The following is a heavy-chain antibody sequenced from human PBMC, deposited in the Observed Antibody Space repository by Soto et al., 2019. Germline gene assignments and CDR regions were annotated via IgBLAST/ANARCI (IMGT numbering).Heavy chain of an antibody. Sequence: GEYLKISCKGSGYSFISYWISWVRQMPGTGLEWMGRIDPSDSYTNYSPSFQGHVTISADKSISTAYLQWSSLKASDTAMYYCARGADSSGYLTYYYYYGMDVWGQGTTVTVSS. J-gene: IGHJ6*02. CDR3: ARGADSSGYLTYYYYYGMDV. D-gene: IGHD3-22*01. V-gene: IGHV5-10-1*01. CDR2: IDPSDSYT. CDR1: GYSFISYW.